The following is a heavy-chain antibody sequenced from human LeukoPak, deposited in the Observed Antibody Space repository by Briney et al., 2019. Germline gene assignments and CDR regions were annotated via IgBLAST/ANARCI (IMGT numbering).Heavy chain of an antibody. J-gene: IGHJ5*02. CDR2: VYYTGST. Sequence: SETLSLTCIVSGASFTSGGFYWGWLRQPPGKGPEWIATVYYTGSTYYNPSLKSRVTISIDTSKNQFSLRLTSVTATDTAIYHCARHSGSGSLSRPFDPWGQGTLVTVSS. D-gene: IGHD3-10*01. CDR3: ARHSGSGSLSRPFDP. CDR1: GASFTSGGFY. V-gene: IGHV4-39*01.